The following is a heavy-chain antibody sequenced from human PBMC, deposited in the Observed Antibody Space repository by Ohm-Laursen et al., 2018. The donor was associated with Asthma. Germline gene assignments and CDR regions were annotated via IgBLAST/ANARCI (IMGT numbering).Heavy chain of an antibody. CDR1: GFTFSSYW. V-gene: IGHV3-74*01. CDR3: ARDLVVAATLDY. D-gene: IGHD2-15*01. CDR2: LNTDGSGT. J-gene: IGHJ4*02. Sequence: SLRLSCAASGFTFSSYWMHWVRQAPGKGPVWVSRLNTDGSGTWYADSVKGRFTISRDNSKNTLYLQMNSLRAEDTAVYYCARDLVVAATLDYWGQGTLVTVSS.